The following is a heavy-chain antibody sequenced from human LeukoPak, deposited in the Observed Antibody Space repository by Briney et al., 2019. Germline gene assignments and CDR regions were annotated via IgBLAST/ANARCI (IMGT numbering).Heavy chain of an antibody. CDR2: IYYSGST. V-gene: IGHV4-39*01. Sequence: SETLSLTCTVSGGSISSSSYYWGWIRQPPGKGLEWIGSIYYSGSTYYNPSLKSRVTISVDTSRNQFSLKLSSVTAADTAVYYCARRNYYYYYMDVWGKGTTVTVSS. CDR1: GGSISSSSYY. CDR3: ARRNYYYYYMDV. J-gene: IGHJ6*03.